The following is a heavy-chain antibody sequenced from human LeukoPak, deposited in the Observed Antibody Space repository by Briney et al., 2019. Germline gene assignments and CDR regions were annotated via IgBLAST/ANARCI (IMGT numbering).Heavy chain of an antibody. D-gene: IGHD6-19*01. J-gene: IGHJ3*02. CDR3: ARDMIAVAGGLDAFDI. Sequence: SVKVSCKASGGTFSSYAISWVRQAPGQGLEWMGGIIPIFGTANYAQKFQGRVTITADESTSTAYMELSSLRSEDTAVYYCARDMIAVAGGLDAFDIWGQGIMVTVSS. CDR2: IIPIFGTA. V-gene: IGHV1-69*01. CDR1: GGTFSSYA.